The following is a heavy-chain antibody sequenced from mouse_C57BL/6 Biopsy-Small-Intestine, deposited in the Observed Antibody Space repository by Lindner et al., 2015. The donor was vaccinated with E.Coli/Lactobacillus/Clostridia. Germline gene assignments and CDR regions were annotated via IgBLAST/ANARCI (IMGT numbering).Heavy chain of an antibody. D-gene: IGHD1-2*01. CDR3: AKVTTAPFDY. CDR2: IYPADGDT. CDR1: GYAFSSSW. Sequence: VQLQESGPELVKPGASVKISCKASGYAFSSSWMNWVKQRPGKGLEWIGRIYPADGDTTYNGKFKGKATLTADKSSSTAYMQLSSLTSEDSAVYFCAKVTTAPFDYWGQGTTLTVSS. J-gene: IGHJ2*01. V-gene: IGHV1-82*01.